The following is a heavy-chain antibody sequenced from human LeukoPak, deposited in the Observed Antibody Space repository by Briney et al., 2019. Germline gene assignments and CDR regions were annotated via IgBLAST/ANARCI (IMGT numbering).Heavy chain of an antibody. Sequence: PGGSLRLSCAASGFTFSSYAMHWVRQAPGKGLVWVAVISYDGSNKYYADSVKGRFTISRDNSKNTLYLQMNSLRAEDTAVYYCARDLRWVYGDYEYFQHWGQGTLVTVSS. J-gene: IGHJ1*01. D-gene: IGHD4-17*01. CDR2: ISYDGSNK. CDR1: GFTFSSYA. CDR3: ARDLRWVYGDYEYFQH. V-gene: IGHV3-30-3*01.